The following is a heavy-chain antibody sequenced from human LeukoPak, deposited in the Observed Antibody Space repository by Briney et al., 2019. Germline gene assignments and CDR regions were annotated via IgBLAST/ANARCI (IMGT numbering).Heavy chain of an antibody. D-gene: IGHD3-10*01. CDR3: ARDRNYYGSGSYYKPFDH. CDR1: GYTFTSYG. CDR2: ISAYNGNT. Sequence: GASVKVSCKAPGYTFTSYGISWVRQAPGQGLEWMGWISAYNGNTDYAQKLQGRVTMTTDTSTSTAYMELRNLRSDNTAVYYCARDRNYYGSGSYYKPFDHWGQGTLVTVSS. J-gene: IGHJ4*02. V-gene: IGHV1-18*01.